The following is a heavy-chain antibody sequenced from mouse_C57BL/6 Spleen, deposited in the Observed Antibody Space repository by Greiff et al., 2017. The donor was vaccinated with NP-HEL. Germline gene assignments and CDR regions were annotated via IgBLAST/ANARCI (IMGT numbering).Heavy chain of an antibody. CDR3: ARSWDYNWYFDV. D-gene: IGHD2-4*01. V-gene: IGHV1-64*01. CDR2: IHPNSGST. Sequence: VQLQQPGAELVKPGASVKLSCKASGYTFTSYWMHWVKQRPGQGLEWIGMIHPNSGSTNYNEKFKSKATLTVDKSSSTAYMQLSSLTSEDSAVYYCARSWDYNWYFDVWGTGTTVTVSS. J-gene: IGHJ1*03. CDR1: GYTFTSYW.